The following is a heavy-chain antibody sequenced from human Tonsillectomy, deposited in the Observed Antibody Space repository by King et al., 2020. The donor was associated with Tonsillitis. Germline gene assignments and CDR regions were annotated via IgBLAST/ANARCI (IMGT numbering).Heavy chain of an antibody. Sequence: QLVQSGAEVKKPGASVKVSCKASAYTFTSYDINWVRQATGQGLEWMGWMNPNSGNTGYAQKFQGRVTMTRNNSISTGYMEVSSLRSEDTAVYYCASGPTWSGPYYFDYWGRGTLVTVSS. J-gene: IGHJ4*02. CDR3: ASGPTWSGPYYFDY. V-gene: IGHV1-8*01. CDR1: AYTFTSYD. CDR2: MNPNSGNT. D-gene: IGHD3-3*01.